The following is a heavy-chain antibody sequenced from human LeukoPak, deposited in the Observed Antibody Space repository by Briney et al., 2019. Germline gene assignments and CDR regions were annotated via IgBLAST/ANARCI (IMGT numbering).Heavy chain of an antibody. D-gene: IGHD3-22*01. CDR2: ISGSGDNT. CDR1: GFTFSSYA. CDR3: AKGSYYDSSGSFYFDY. J-gene: IGHJ4*02. V-gene: IGHV3-23*01. Sequence: GGSLRLSCAASGFTFSSYAMSWVRQALGKGLEWVSGISGSGDNTYYADSVKGRFTISRDNSKNTLYVQVNSLGTEDTAAYYCAKGSYYDSSGSFYFDYWGQGTLVTVSS.